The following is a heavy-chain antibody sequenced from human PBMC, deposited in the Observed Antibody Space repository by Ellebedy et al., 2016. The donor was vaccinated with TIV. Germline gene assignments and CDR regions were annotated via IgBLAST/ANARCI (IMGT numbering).Heavy chain of an antibody. V-gene: IGHV1-3*01. J-gene: IGHJ6*02. CDR2: INAGNGNT. D-gene: IGHD3-10*01. Sequence: ASVKVSCXASGYTFTGYYMHWVRQAPGQGLEWMGWINAGNGNTKYSQKFQGRVTITRDTSASTAYMELSSLRSEDTAVYYCARDLVYGSGSYPYGMDVWGQGTTVTVSS. CDR1: GYTFTGYY. CDR3: ARDLVYGSGSYPYGMDV.